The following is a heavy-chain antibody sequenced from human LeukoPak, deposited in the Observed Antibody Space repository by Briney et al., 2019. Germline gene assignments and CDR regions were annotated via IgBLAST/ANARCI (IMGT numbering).Heavy chain of an antibody. V-gene: IGHV1-2*02. Sequence: RASVKVSCKASGYTFNGYYMHWVRQAPGQGLEWMGWINPNSGGTNYAQKFQGRVTMTRDTSISTAYMELSRLRSDDTAVYYCARVRKIRGGYYFDYWGQGTLVTVSS. J-gene: IGHJ4*02. D-gene: IGHD1-14*01. CDR2: INPNSGGT. CDR1: GYTFNGYY. CDR3: ARVRKIRGGYYFDY.